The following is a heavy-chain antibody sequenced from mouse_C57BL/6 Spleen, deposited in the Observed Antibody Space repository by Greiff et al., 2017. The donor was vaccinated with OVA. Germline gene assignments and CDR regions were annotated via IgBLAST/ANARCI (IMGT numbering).Heavy chain of an antibody. J-gene: IGHJ2*01. CDR2: ISSGGDYI. Sequence: EVMLVESGAGLVKPGGSLKLSCAASGFTFSSYAMSWVRQTPEKRLEWVAYISSGGDYIYYADTVKGRFTISRDNARNTLYLQMSSLESEDTSMYYCTRGGLTYFDYWGQGTTLTVSS. CDR1: GFTFSSYA. V-gene: IGHV5-9-1*02. CDR3: TRGGLTYFDY. D-gene: IGHD3-1*01.